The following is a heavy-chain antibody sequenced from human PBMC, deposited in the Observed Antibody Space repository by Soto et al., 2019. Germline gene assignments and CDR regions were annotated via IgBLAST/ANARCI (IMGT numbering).Heavy chain of an antibody. J-gene: IGHJ4*02. CDR1: GDSVSSNMVA. D-gene: IGHD3-10*01. V-gene: IGHV6-1*01. CDR2: TYYNSKWYT. CDR3: AGNYYGSGSYYSSFDY. Sequence: SQTLSLTCAISGDSVSSNMVALNWIRQSPSRGLEWLGRTYYNSKWYTDYAVSVISRMTINADTSKNHFSLNLNSVTPEDTALYYCAGNYYGSGSYYSSFDYWGQGTLVTVSS.